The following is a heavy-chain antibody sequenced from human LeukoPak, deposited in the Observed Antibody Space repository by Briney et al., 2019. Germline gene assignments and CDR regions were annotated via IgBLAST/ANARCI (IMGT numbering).Heavy chain of an antibody. V-gene: IGHV3-23*01. CDR3: AKVFHGSETYYNFFDY. Sequence: GGSLRLSCAASGFTFSSYAMSWVRQAPGKGLEWVSAISGSGGSTYYADSVKGRFTISRDNSKNTLYLQMNSLRAEDTAVYYCAKVFHGSETYYNFFDYWGQGTLVTVFS. D-gene: IGHD3-10*01. J-gene: IGHJ4*02. CDR1: GFTFSSYA. CDR2: ISGSGGST.